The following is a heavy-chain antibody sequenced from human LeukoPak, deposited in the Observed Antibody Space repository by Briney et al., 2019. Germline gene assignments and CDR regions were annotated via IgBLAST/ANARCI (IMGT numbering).Heavy chain of an antibody. J-gene: IGHJ4*02. D-gene: IGHD1-26*01. CDR2: ISGSGGST. CDR1: GFTFSSYS. Sequence: PGGSLRLSCAASGFTFSSYSMNWVRQAPGKGLEWVSAISGSGGSTYYADSVKGRFTISRDNSKNTLYLQMNSLRAEDTAVYYCAKDGGGYSGSYYHFDYWGQGTLVTVSS. V-gene: IGHV3-23*01. CDR3: AKDGGGYSGSYYHFDY.